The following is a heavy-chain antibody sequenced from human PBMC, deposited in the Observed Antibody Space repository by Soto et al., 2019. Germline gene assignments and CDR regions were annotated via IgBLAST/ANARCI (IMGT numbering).Heavy chain of an antibody. CDR1: GDSIISGGYC. Sequence: SETLSLTCAVSGDSIISGGYCWSWIRQPPGKGLEWIGYIYHSGSTYYNPSLKSRVTISVDRSKNQFSLKLSSVTAADTAVYYCARFYGDYTNWFDPWGQGTLVTVSS. D-gene: IGHD4-17*01. CDR3: ARFYGDYTNWFDP. V-gene: IGHV4-30-2*01. CDR2: IYHSGST. J-gene: IGHJ5*02.